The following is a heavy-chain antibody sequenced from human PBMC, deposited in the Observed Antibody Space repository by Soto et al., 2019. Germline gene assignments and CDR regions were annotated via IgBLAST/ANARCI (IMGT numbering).Heavy chain of an antibody. D-gene: IGHD6-19*01. J-gene: IGHJ1*01. CDR2: ISNNGGST. V-gene: IGHV3-64D*06. Sequence: QTGGSLRLSCSASGFIFSDYAMHWVRLTPGKGLEFVSAISNNGGSTNDAPSVWGRFTISRDNSKNTVYLEMSSLRVEDTAVYYCVKDPSRGGWYGFFLHWGQGTVVTVSS. CDR3: VKDPSRGGWYGFFLH. CDR1: GFIFSDYA.